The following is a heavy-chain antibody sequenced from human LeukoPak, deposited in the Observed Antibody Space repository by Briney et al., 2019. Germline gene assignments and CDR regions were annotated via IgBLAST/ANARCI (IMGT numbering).Heavy chain of an antibody. CDR1: GFTFSSYE. D-gene: IGHD3-10*01. J-gene: IGHJ4*02. CDR3: ASYGSGSRRTKHDY. CDR2: ISSSGSTI. Sequence: PGGSLRLSCAASGFTFSSYEMNWVRQAPGKGLEWVSYISSSGSTIYYADSVKGRFTISRDNAKNSLYLQMNSLRAEDTAVYYCASYGSGSRRTKHDYWGQGTLVTVSS. V-gene: IGHV3-48*03.